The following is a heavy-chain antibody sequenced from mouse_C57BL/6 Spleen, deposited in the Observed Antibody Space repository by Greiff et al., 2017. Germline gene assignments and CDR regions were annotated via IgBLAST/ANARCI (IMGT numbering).Heavy chain of an antibody. CDR3: AKSPYYGSSPFAY. V-gene: IGHV1-69*01. CDR2: IDPSDSYT. Sequence: QVQLKQPGAELVMPGASVKLSCKASGYTFTSYWMHWVKQRPGQGLEWIGEIDPSDSYTNYNQKFKGKSTLTVDKSSSTAYMPLSSLTSEDSAVYYCAKSPYYGSSPFAYWGQGTLVTVSA. D-gene: IGHD1-1*01. CDR1: GYTFTSYW. J-gene: IGHJ3*01.